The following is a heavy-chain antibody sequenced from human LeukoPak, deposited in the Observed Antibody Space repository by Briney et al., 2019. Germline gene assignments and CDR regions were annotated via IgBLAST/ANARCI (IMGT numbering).Heavy chain of an antibody. V-gene: IGHV4-59*01. CDR1: GGSISSYY. J-gene: IGHJ4*02. CDR3: ARVILGYDSSGYYFDY. D-gene: IGHD3-22*01. CDR2: IYYSGST. Sequence: GSLSLTCTVSGGSISSYYWSWIRQPPGKGLEWIGYIYYSGSTNYNPSLKSRVTISVDTSKNQFSLKLSSVTAADTAVYYCARVILGYDSSGYYFDYWGQGTLVTVSS.